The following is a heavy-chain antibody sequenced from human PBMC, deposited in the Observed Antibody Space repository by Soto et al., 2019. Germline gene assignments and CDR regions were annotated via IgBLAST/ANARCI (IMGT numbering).Heavy chain of an antibody. CDR1: GDSVSSGNYY. D-gene: IGHD3-16*01. CDR3: GRVPVDTYMIYWSDP. J-gene: IGHJ5*02. V-gene: IGHV4-61*01. Sequence: SETLSLTCSVSGDSVSSGNYYWSWIGQPPGKGLEWIGSIYFTGNTNYNPSLKSRRTMSIDKSRNLFSLRLGSVTAADTAVYYCGRVPVDTYMIYWSDPWGQGTLVTVSS. CDR2: IYFTGNT.